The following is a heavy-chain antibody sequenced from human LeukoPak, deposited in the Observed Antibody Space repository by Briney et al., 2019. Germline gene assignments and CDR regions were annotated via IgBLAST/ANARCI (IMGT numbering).Heavy chain of an antibody. CDR1: GFTFSDYY. CDR3: ARTYCSGGSCY. Sequence: GGSLRLSCAASGFTFSDYYMSWIRQAPGKGLEWVSYISSSSSTIYYADSVKGRFTISRDNAKNSLYLQMNSLRAGDTAVYYCARTYCSGGSCYWGQGTLVTVSS. CDR2: ISSSSSTI. D-gene: IGHD2-15*01. V-gene: IGHV3-11*01. J-gene: IGHJ4*02.